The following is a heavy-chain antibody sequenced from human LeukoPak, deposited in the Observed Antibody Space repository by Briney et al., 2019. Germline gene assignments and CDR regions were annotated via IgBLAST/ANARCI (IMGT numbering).Heavy chain of an antibody. CDR3: ARHRTTVTTNWFDP. Sequence: SETLSLTCTVSGGSISSYYWSWIRQPPGKGLEWIGYIYTSGSTNYNPSLKSRVTISVDTPKNQFSLKLSSVTAADTAVYYCARHRTTVTTNWFDPWGQGTLVTVSS. V-gene: IGHV4-4*09. CDR1: GGSISSYY. D-gene: IGHD4-17*01. CDR2: IYTSGST. J-gene: IGHJ5*02.